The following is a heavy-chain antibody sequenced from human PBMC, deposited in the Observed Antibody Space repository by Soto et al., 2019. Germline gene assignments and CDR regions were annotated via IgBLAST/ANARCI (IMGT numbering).Heavy chain of an antibody. D-gene: IGHD2-2*01. J-gene: IGHJ3*02. V-gene: IGHV3-9*01. CDR3: VKDIEENQLLYDGFDI. CDR2: ISFDSGSI. Sequence: PGGSLRLSCTASGFAFDDYAMHWVRQAPGKGLEWVSGISFDSGSIGYADSVRGRFTISRDDARNSLYLHMNSLRAEDTALYYCVKDIEENQLLYDGFDIWGQGTMVTVS. CDR1: GFAFDDYA.